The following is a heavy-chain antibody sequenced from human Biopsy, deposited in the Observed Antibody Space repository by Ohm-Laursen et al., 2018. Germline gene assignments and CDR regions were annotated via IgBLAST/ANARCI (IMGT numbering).Heavy chain of an antibody. CDR1: GYTFTGHY. J-gene: IGHJ4*02. V-gene: IGHV1-2*02. CDR2: INPNGGDT. Sequence: ASVKVSCKASGYTFTGHYMHWVRQAPGQGLEWMGWINPNGGDTNYAKKFQGRVTMTTDTSVSTAYMELSGLTFDDTAVYYCARASMIRGVMDVDYWGQGTLVIVSS. CDR3: ARASMIRGVMDVDY. D-gene: IGHD3-10*01.